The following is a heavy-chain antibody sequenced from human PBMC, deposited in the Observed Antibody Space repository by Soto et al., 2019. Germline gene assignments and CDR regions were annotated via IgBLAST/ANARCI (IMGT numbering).Heavy chain of an antibody. Sequence: EVQLVESGGGLVQPGGSLRLSCAASGFTFRSYWMVWVRQAPGKGLEWVANIKPDGSEKYYVDSVKGRFTISRDNARKPQYRQMNSLRAADTAVYYCVRDAHRGGDFDYWGQGTLVTVSS. CDR3: VRDAHRGGDFDY. D-gene: IGHD3-10*01. V-gene: IGHV3-7*04. CDR1: GFTFRSYW. J-gene: IGHJ4*02. CDR2: IKPDGSEK.